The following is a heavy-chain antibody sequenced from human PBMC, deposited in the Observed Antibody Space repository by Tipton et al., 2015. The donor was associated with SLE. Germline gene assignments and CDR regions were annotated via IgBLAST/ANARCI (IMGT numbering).Heavy chain of an antibody. J-gene: IGHJ6*03. CDR3: ARGGEYGSSWYPRYFYYMDV. V-gene: IGHV4-34*01. CDR1: GGSFSGYY. D-gene: IGHD6-13*01. CDR2: INHSGNT. Sequence: TLFLTCAVYGGSFSGYYWSWIRQPPGKGLEWIGEINHSGNTNYNPSLKSRVTISVDTSKNQFSLKLSSVTAADTAVYYCARGGEYGSSWYPRYFYYMDVWGKGTTVTVSS.